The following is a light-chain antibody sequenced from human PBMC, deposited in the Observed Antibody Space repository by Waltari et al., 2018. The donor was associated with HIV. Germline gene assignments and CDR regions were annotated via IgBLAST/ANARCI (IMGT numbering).Light chain of an antibody. J-gene: IGLJ3*02. Sequence: NFILTQPHSVSDSPGATVTISCTRTGGAIVYSYVQWFQQRPGRAPTTILYENNQPPSGVPDRFSGFIDRSSNSASLTISGLQPEDEADYYCQSYDTDTWVFGGGTRLTVL. CDR3: QSYDTDTWV. CDR1: GGAIVYSY. CDR2: ENN. V-gene: IGLV6-57*03.